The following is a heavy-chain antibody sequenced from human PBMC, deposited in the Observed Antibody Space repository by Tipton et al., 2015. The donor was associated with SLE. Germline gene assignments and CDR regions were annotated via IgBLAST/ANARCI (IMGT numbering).Heavy chain of an antibody. CDR3: ARDFARGSGYVY. Sequence: TLSLTCTVSSGSLSNNDYWGWIRRAPGKRLEWVGSICCGGNTYYNPSLKSRVTISVDTSKNQISLKLSSVTAADTAVYYCARDFARGSGYVYWGHGILVTVSS. D-gene: IGHD3-9*01. V-gene: IGHV4-39*07. J-gene: IGHJ4*01. CDR1: SGSLSNNDY. CDR2: ICCGGNT.